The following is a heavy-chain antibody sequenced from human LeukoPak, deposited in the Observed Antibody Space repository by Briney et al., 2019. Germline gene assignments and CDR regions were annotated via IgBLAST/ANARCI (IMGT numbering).Heavy chain of an antibody. V-gene: IGHV1-18*01. CDR2: INAGNGNT. CDR3: ARFRRPHTGSDSSGWTRFDY. Sequence: GASVKVSCKASGYTFTSYGISWVRQAPGQSLEWMGWINAGNGNTNYAQKLQGRVTMTTDTSTSTAYMELRSLRSDDTAVYYCARFRRPHTGSDSSGWTRFDYWGQGTLVTVSS. D-gene: IGHD6-19*01. CDR1: GYTFTSYG. J-gene: IGHJ4*02.